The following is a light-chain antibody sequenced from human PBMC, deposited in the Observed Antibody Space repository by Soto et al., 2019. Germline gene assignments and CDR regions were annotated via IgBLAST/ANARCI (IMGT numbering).Light chain of an antibody. CDR2: GAS. Sequence: DIVLTQSPGTLSLSPGERATLSCRASQSVGSIYLAWYQQKPGQAPRLLIHGASSRATGIPARFSGSGSGTDFTLTISRLEPEDFAVYYCQQYGSSPRTFGQGTKVEIK. J-gene: IGKJ1*01. CDR1: QSVGSIY. V-gene: IGKV3-20*01. CDR3: QQYGSSPRT.